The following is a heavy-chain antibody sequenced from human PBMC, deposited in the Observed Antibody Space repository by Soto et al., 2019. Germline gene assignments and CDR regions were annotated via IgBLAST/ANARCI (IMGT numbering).Heavy chain of an antibody. V-gene: IGHV1-58*01. Sequence: SVKVSCKASGFTFTSSAVQWVRQARGQRLEWIGWIVVGSGNTNYAQKFQERVTITRDMSTSTAYMELSSLRSEDTAVYYCAAGSIVGATTLPWGQGTLVTVSS. J-gene: IGHJ5*02. CDR3: AAGSIVGATTLP. D-gene: IGHD1-26*01. CDR2: IVVGSGNT. CDR1: GFTFTSSA.